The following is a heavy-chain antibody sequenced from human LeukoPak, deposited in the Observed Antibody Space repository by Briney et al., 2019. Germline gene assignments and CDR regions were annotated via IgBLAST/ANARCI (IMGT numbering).Heavy chain of an antibody. J-gene: IGHJ5*02. CDR2: ITAYNGNT. V-gene: IGHV1-18*01. D-gene: IGHD2-15*01. Sequence: ASVKVSCKASGYTFTSYGISWVRQAPGQGLEWMGWITAYNGNTNYAQKLQGRVTMTTDTSTNTAYMELRSLRSDDTAVYYCARSKGGDIVVVVAAGGPFDPWGQGTLVTVSS. CDR1: GYTFTSYG. CDR3: ARSKGGDIVVVVAAGGPFDP.